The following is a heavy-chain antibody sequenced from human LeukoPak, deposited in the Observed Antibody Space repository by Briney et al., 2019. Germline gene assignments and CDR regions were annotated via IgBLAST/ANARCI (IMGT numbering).Heavy chain of an antibody. V-gene: IGHV4-59*01. J-gene: IGHJ1*01. Sequence: KSSETLSLTCTVSGGSISSYYWSWIRQPPGKGLEWIGYIYYSGGTNYKPSLKSRVTMSLNTSKNQFSLKLSSATAADTAIYYCASHSATWYFQHWGQGTPVTVSS. CDR3: ASHSATWYFQH. CDR2: IYYSGGT. D-gene: IGHD6-13*01. CDR1: GGSISSYY.